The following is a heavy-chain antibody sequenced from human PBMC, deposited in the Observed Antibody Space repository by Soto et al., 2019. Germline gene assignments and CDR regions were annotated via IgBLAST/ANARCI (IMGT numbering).Heavy chain of an antibody. CDR1: GYTFTSYG. CDR2: ISAYNGNT. D-gene: IGHD3-3*01. V-gene: IGHV1-18*01. J-gene: IGHJ4*02. CDR3: AREGITIFGVVIKNFDY. Sequence: ASVKVSCKASGYTFTSYGISWVRQAPVQGLEWMGWISAYNGNTNYAQKLQGRVTMTTDTSTSTAYMELRSLRSDDTAVYYCAREGITIFGVVIKNFDYWGQGTLVTVSS.